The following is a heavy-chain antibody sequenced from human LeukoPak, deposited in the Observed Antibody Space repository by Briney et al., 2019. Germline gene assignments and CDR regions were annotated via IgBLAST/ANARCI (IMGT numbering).Heavy chain of an antibody. CDR3: AIGFADYGGNS. V-gene: IGHV1-2*02. CDR1: GYTFTGYY. J-gene: IGHJ4*02. D-gene: IGHD4-23*01. Sequence: ASVKVSCKASGYTFTGYYVHWVRQAPGQGLEWMGWINPSSGGTNYAQKFQGRVTMTRDTSISTAYMELSSLRSDDTAVYYCAIGFADYGGNSWGQGTLVTVSS. CDR2: INPSSGGT.